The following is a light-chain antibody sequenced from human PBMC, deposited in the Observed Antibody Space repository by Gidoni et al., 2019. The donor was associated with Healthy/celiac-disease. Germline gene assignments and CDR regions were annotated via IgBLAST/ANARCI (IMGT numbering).Light chain of an antibody. J-gene: IGKJ2*01. CDR1: QGIRND. CDR3: LHYHTYPPYT. CDR2: AAS. V-gene: IGKV1-17*01. Sequence: DIQMTQSPSSLSASVGDRVTITCRANQGIRNDLGWYQQIPGKAPKRLIYAASSLEIGVPSRSSCSGFGTDFTLTISSLQLEDFATYYCLHYHTYPPYTFGQGTKLENK.